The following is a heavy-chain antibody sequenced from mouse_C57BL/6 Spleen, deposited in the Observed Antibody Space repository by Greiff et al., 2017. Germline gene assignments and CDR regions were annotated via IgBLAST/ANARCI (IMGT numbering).Heavy chain of an antibody. Sequence: QVQLKQSGPELVKPGASVKISCKASGYAFSSSWMNWVKQRPGQGLEWIGRIYPGDGDTNYNGKFKGKATLTADKSSSTAYMQLSSLASEDSAVYFCAREGGYWGQGTTLTVSS. CDR3: AREGGY. CDR1: GYAFSSSW. J-gene: IGHJ2*01. CDR2: IYPGDGDT. V-gene: IGHV1-82*01.